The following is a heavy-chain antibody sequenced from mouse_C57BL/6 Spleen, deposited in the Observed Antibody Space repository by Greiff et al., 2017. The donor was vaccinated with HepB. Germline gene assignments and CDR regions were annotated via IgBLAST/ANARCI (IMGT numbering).Heavy chain of an antibody. D-gene: IGHD1-1*01. V-gene: IGHV10-3*01. CDR1: GFTFNTYA. CDR3: VRDEYYGSSYRAWFAY. CDR2: IRSKSSNYAT. J-gene: IGHJ3*01. Sequence: EVHLVESGGGLVQPKGSLKLSCAASGFTFNTYAMHWVRQAPGKGLEWVARIRSKSSNYATYYADSVKDRFTISRDDSQSMLYLQMNNLKTEDTAMYYCVRDEYYGSSYRAWFAYWGQGTLVTVSA.